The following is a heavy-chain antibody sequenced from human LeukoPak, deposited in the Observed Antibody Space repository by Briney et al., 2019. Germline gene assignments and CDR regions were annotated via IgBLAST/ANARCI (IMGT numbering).Heavy chain of an antibody. J-gene: IGHJ6*02. CDR1: GFTFTGYY. Sequence: ASVKVSCKASGFTFTGYYMHWVRQAPGQGHEWRGWINPNSGGTNYAQKFQGRVTMTRDTSISTAYMELSRLRSDDTAVYCCARTIDYGMDVWGQGTTVTVSS. CDR3: ARTIDYGMDV. V-gene: IGHV1-2*02. CDR2: INPNSGGT.